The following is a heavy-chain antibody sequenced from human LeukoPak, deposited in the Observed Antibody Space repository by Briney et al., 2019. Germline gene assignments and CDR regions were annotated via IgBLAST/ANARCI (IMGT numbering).Heavy chain of an antibody. V-gene: IGHV3-7*01. CDR1: GFTFSSYW. CDR2: INEDGNDK. Sequence: GGSLRLSCAASGFTFSSYWMSWVRQAPGKGLEWVASINEDGNDKYYVDSVKGRFTISGDNAKNTLYLQMNNLRAEDTAVYYCARDTYRFDDYWGQGTLVTVSS. J-gene: IGHJ4*02. CDR3: ARDTYRFDDY.